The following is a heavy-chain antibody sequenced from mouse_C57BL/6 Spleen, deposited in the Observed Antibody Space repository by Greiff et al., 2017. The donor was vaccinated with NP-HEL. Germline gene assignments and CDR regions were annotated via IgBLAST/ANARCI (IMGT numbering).Heavy chain of an antibody. CDR2: ISDGGRYT. J-gene: IGHJ4*01. CDR3: ARDLDGYYVRYAMDY. D-gene: IGHD2-3*01. V-gene: IGHV5-4*01. CDR1: GFTFSSYA. Sequence: EVQRVESGGGLVKPGGSLKLSCAASGFTFSSYAMSWVRQTPEKRLEWVATISDGGRYTYYPDNVKGRFTISRDNAKNNLYLQMSHLKSEDTAMYYCARDLDGYYVRYAMDYWGQGTSVTVSS.